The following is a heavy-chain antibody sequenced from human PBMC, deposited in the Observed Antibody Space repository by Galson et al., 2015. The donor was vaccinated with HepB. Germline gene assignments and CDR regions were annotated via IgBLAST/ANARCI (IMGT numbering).Heavy chain of an antibody. D-gene: IGHD1-1*01. J-gene: IGHJ4*02. CDR2: ISGSGDST. V-gene: IGHV3-23*01. CDR3: AKGRLTSGPFDY. Sequence: SLRLSCAASGFTFSNYGITWVRQAPGKGLEWVSTISGSGDSTYYADSVKGRFTISRDNSKNTMYLHMNSLRAGDTAVYYCAKGRLTSGPFDYWGQGTLVTVSS. CDR1: GFTFSNYG.